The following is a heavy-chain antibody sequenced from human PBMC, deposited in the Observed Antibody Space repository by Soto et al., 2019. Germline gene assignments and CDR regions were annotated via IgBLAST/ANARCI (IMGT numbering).Heavy chain of an antibody. CDR3: ARDVSYCGGDCSNPFDP. J-gene: IGHJ5*02. D-gene: IGHD2-21*02. CDR1: GGTFSSYA. Sequence: QVQLVQSGAEVKKPGSSVKVSCKASGGTFSSYAISWVRQAPGQGLEWMGGIIPIFGTANYAQKFQGRVTITADESTSTAYMELSSLRSEDTAVYYWARDVSYCGGDCSNPFDPWGQGTLVTVSS. V-gene: IGHV1-69*01. CDR2: IIPIFGTA.